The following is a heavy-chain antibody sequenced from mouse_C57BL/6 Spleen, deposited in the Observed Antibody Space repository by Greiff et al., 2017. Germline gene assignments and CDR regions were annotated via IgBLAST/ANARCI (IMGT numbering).Heavy chain of an antibody. D-gene: IGHD2-4*01. CDR3: ARHDYDYAPYYAMDY. CDR2: ISSGGSYT. Sequence: EVQRVESGGDLVKPGGSLKLSCAASGFTFSSYGMSWVRQTPDKRLEWVATISSGGSYTYYPDSVKGRFTISRDNAKNTLYLQMSSLKSEDTAMYYFARHDYDYAPYYAMDYWGQGTSVTVSS. CDR1: GFTFSSYG. V-gene: IGHV5-6*01. J-gene: IGHJ4*01.